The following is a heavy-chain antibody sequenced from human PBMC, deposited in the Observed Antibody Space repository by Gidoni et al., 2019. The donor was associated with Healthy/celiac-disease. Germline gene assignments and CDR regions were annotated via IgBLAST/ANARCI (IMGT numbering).Heavy chain of an antibody. V-gene: IGHV3-30-3*01. D-gene: IGHD2-21*02. CDR2: ISYDGSNK. Sequence: QVQLVESGGGVVQPGRSLRLSCSASGFTFSSYARHWVRQAPGKGLEWVAVISYDGSNKYYADSVKGRFTTSRDNSKNTLYLQMNSLRAEDTAVYYCARDPMAYCGGDCYKSFDYWGQGTLVTVSS. J-gene: IGHJ4*02. CDR3: ARDPMAYCGGDCYKSFDY. CDR1: GFTFSSYA.